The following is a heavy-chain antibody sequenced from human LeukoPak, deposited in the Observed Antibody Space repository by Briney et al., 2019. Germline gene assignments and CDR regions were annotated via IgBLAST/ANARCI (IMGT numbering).Heavy chain of an antibody. J-gene: IGHJ5*02. V-gene: IGHV3-23*01. CDR1: GFAFSTYA. CDR2: LSGNGVKT. Sequence: GASLRLSCAASGFAFSTYALSWVRQAPGKGLEWVSALSGNGVKTYYTDSVKGRFTIYRDNSKNTLYLRMSSLRAEDTAIYYCARDCGSYCFDPWGQGTLVTVSS. D-gene: IGHD1-26*01. CDR3: ARDCGSYCFDP.